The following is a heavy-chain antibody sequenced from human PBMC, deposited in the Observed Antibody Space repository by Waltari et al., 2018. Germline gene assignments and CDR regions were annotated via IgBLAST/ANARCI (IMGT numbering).Heavy chain of an antibody. CDR1: GVTVSNNY. J-gene: IGHJ4*02. CDR2: LYRGGTT. D-gene: IGHD2-21*02. V-gene: IGHV3-53*01. CDR3: ARNQVETALGY. Sequence: EVQLVESGGGLIQPGGSLRPSCVASGVTVSNNYRTWLRQAPGKGLKLVSLLYRGGTTYYADSVRGRFTISRAGSKNTVYLQMNSLRAEDTAVYFCARNQVETALGYWGQGTLVTVSS.